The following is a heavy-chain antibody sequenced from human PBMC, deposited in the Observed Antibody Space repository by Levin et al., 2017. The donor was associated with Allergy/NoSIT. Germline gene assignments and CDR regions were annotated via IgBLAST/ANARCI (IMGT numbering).Heavy chain of an antibody. V-gene: IGHV6-1*01. CDR2: TYYRSKWYN. CDR3: ARENDYGDYSFDY. CDR1: GDSVSSNNAA. J-gene: IGHJ4*02. D-gene: IGHD4-17*01. Sequence: SQTLSLTCAISGDSVSSNNAAWIWIRQSPSRGLEWLGRTYYRSKWYNDYAVSVKSRITINPDTSKNQFSLHLNSVTPEDTAVYYCARENDYGDYSFDYWGQGTQVTVSS.